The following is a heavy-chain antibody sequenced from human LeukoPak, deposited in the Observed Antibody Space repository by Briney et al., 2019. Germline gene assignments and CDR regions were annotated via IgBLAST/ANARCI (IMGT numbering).Heavy chain of an antibody. Sequence: GGSLRLSCAASGFTVSSNYMSWVRQAPGKGLEWVSVIYSGGSTYYADSVKGRFTISRDNSKNTLYLQMNSLRAEDTAVYYCARDLYYYGSGSYPDYYYYGMDVWGQGTTVTVSS. CDR3: ARDLYYYGSGSYPDYYYYGMDV. CDR2: IYSGGST. CDR1: GFTVSSNY. V-gene: IGHV3-66*01. J-gene: IGHJ6*02. D-gene: IGHD3-10*01.